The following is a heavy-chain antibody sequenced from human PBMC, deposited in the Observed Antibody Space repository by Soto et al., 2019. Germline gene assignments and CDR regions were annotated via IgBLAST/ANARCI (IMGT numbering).Heavy chain of an antibody. V-gene: IGHV3-23*01. CDR2: ISGSGGST. Sequence: EVQLLESGGGLVQPGGSLRLSCAASGFTFSSYAMSWVRQAPGKGLEWVSAISGSGGSTYYEDSVKGRFTISRDNSKNTLYLQMNSLRAEDTAVYYCAKGVAAAGAFFDYWGQGTLVTVSS. J-gene: IGHJ4*02. D-gene: IGHD6-13*01. CDR1: GFTFSSYA. CDR3: AKGVAAAGAFFDY.